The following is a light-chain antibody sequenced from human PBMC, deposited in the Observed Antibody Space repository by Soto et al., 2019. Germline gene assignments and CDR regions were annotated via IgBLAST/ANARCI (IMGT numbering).Light chain of an antibody. V-gene: IGKV2-30*01. J-gene: IGKJ5*01. CDR3: MQGTHWPPT. CDR2: KVS. Sequence: VVMTHSPLSLAVPLGQPGSISCRSSQVLVYSDGNTYLNWFHQRPGQSPRRLIYKVSNRDSGVPDRFSGSGSGTDFTLKISRVEAEDVGVYYCMQGTHWPPTCGQGTRREIK. CDR1: QVLVYSDGNTY.